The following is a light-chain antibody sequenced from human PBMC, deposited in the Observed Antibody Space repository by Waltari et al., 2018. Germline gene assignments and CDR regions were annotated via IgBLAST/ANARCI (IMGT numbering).Light chain of an antibody. Sequence: QSALTQPASVSGSPGQSITISCTGHSRDVGGYNYVSWYQQHPGKAPKLMIYDVSNRPSGVSNRFSGSKSGNTASLTISGLQAEDEADYYCSSYTSSSTVVFGGGTKLTVL. J-gene: IGLJ2*01. V-gene: IGLV2-14*03. CDR3: SSYTSSSTVV. CDR2: DVS. CDR1: SRDVGGYNY.